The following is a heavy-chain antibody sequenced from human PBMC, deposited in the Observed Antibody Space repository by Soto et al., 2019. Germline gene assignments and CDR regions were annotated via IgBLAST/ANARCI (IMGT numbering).Heavy chain of an antibody. Sequence: GGSLRLSCAASGFTFSSYEMNWVRQAPGKGLEWVSYISSSGSTIYYADSVKGRFTISRDNAKNSLYLQMNSLRAEDTAVYYCARDLREAPGGYCSSTSCYFDYYGMDVWGQGTTVTVSS. V-gene: IGHV3-48*03. D-gene: IGHD2-2*01. CDR2: ISSSGSTI. CDR3: ARDLREAPGGYCSSTSCYFDYYGMDV. CDR1: GFTFSSYE. J-gene: IGHJ6*02.